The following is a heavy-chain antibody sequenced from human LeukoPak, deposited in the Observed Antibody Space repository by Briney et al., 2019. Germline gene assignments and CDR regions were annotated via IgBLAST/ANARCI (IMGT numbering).Heavy chain of an antibody. D-gene: IGHD2-15*01. V-gene: IGHV3-23*01. CDR2: ISGSGGST. Sequence: GGSLRLSCAASGFTFSSYAMSWVRQAPGKGLEWVSAISGSGGSTYYADSVKGRFTIFRDNSKNTLYLQMNSLRAEDTAVYYCAKDYVAATYYYYYGMDVWGQGTTVTVSS. CDR1: GFTFSSYA. J-gene: IGHJ6*02. CDR3: AKDYVAATYYYYYGMDV.